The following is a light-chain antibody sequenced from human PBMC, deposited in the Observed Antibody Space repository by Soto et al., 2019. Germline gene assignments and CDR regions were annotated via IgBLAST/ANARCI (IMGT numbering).Light chain of an antibody. Sequence: QSALTQPPSASGSPGQSVTISCTGTSSDVGGYNYVSWYQHHPGKAPKLMIYEVSKRPSGVPARFSGSKSGNTASLTVSGLQAEDEADYYCSSYAGTNNYVFGTATKLTVL. CDR1: SSDVGGYNY. CDR3: SSYAGTNNYV. CDR2: EVS. J-gene: IGLJ1*01. V-gene: IGLV2-8*01.